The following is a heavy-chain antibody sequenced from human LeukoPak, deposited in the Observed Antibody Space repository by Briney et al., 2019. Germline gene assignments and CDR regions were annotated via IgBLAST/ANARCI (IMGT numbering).Heavy chain of an antibody. Sequence: GGSLRLSCAASGFPFSSYGMHWVRQAPGKGLEWVAFIRYDGSNKYYADSVKGRFTISRDNSKNTLYLQMNSLRAEDTAAYYCARVPAAILVYYYYYMDVWGKGTTVTVSS. J-gene: IGHJ6*03. CDR3: ARVPAAILVYYYYYMDV. CDR1: GFPFSSYG. D-gene: IGHD2-2*01. CDR2: IRYDGSNK. V-gene: IGHV3-30*02.